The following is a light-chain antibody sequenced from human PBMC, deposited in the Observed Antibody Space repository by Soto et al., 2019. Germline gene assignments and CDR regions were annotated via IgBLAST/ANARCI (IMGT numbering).Light chain of an antibody. V-gene: IGLV2-14*01. CDR1: SSDVGNYNY. Sequence: QSVLTQPASVSGSPGQSIAISCTGTSSDVGNYNYVSWYQQHPGKAPQLMIYDVSNRPSGVSNRFSGSKSGNTASLTISGLQAEDEADYYCSSYTSSNTYVFGTGTKVTVL. CDR2: DVS. J-gene: IGLJ1*01. CDR3: SSYTSSNTYV.